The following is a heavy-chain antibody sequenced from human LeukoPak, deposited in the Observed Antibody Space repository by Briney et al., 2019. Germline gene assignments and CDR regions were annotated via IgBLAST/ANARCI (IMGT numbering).Heavy chain of an antibody. CDR1: GFTFSSYS. Sequence: GGSLRLSCAASGFTFSSYSMNWVRQAPGKGLEWVSSISSSSSYIYYADSVKGRFTISRDNAKNSLYLQMNSLRAEDTAVYYCAREIELRWYYDGSAQLMGGAFDIWGQGTMVTVSS. J-gene: IGHJ3*02. V-gene: IGHV3-21*01. CDR2: ISSSSSYI. D-gene: IGHD3-22*01. CDR3: AREIELRWYYDGSAQLMGGAFDI.